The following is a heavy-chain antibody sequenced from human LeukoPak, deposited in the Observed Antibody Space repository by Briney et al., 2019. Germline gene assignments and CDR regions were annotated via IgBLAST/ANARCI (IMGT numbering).Heavy chain of an antibody. CDR3: ARGRRLDTAMVLDY. J-gene: IGHJ4*02. V-gene: IGHV3-21*01. CDR2: ISSSNHYI. Sequence: PGGSLRLSCAASGFNFSTYTMNWVRQAPGKGLEWVSSISSSNHYIYYGDSVKGRFTISRDNAKNSLYLQMNGLRAEDTAVYYCARGRRLDTAMVLDYWGQGTLVTVSS. CDR1: GFNFSTYT. D-gene: IGHD5-18*01.